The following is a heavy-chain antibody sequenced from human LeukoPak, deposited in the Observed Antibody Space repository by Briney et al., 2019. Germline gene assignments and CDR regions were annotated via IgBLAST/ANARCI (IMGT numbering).Heavy chain of an antibody. V-gene: IGHV4-34*01. Sequence: SETLSLTCAVYGGSFSGYYWSWIRQPPGKGLEWIGSIYYSGSTYYNPSLKSRVTISVDTSKNQFSLKLSSVTAADTAVYYCARDGDDILTGYSSYYFDYWGQGTLVTVSS. D-gene: IGHD3-9*01. CDR2: IYYSGST. CDR3: ARDGDDILTGYSSYYFDY. J-gene: IGHJ4*02. CDR1: GGSFSGYY.